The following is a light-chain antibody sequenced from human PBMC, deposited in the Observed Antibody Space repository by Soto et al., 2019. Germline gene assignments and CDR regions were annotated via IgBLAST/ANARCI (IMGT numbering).Light chain of an antibody. Sequence: QSVLTQPPSASGTPGQRVTISCSGSSSNVGTYTVNWYQQLPGTAPKLLIYSNNQRPSGVPDRVSGSKSGTSASLAITGLQSEDEANYYCAAWDDSLNGVVFGVGTKLTVL. CDR3: AAWDDSLNGVV. CDR1: SSNVGTYT. V-gene: IGLV1-44*01. CDR2: SNN. J-gene: IGLJ2*01.